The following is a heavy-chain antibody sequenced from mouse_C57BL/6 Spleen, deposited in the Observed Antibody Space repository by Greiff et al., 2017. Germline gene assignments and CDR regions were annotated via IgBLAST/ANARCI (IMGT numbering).Heavy chain of an antibody. CDR1: GYTFTSYW. CDR2: IYPSDSET. V-gene: IGHV1-61*01. D-gene: IGHD4-1*01. Sequence: QVQLQQPGAELVRPGSSVKLSCKASGYTFTSYWMDWVKQRPGQGLEWIGNIYPSDSETHYNQKFKDQATFTVDKSSSTAYMQLSSLTSEDSAVYYCARLGGFAYWGQGTLVTVSA. J-gene: IGHJ3*01. CDR3: ARLGGFAY.